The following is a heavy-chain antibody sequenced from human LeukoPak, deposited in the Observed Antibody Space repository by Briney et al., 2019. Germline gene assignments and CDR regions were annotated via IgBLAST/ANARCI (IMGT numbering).Heavy chain of an antibody. CDR1: GFTFSNAW. CDR3: ASRGARITMIVVPPDI. V-gene: IGHV3-66*01. Sequence: GGSLRLSCVASGFTFSNAWMSWVRQAPGKGLEWVSVIYSGGSTYYADSVKGRFTISRDNSKNTLYLQMNSLRAEDTAVYYCASRGARITMIVVPPDIWGQGTMVTVSS. D-gene: IGHD3-22*01. CDR2: IYSGGST. J-gene: IGHJ3*02.